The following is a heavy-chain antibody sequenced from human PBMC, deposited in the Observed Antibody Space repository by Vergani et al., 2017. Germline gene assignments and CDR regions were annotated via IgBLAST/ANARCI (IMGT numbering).Heavy chain of an antibody. D-gene: IGHD3/OR15-3a*01. V-gene: IGHV4-39*01. CDR1: GDSVDSRKHY. Sequence: QVLLQESGPGLVKPSETLSLTCTVSGDSVDSRKHYWGWIRQPPGKGLEWIGTVSYSGATYYTPSLKNRVKVSLNTSENQFSLQMSSVTAADTAVYYCAKQIYEFWNGYSYYYHYYMDVWGKGTTVTVSS. CDR3: AKQIYEFWNGYSYYYHYYMDV. CDR2: VSYSGAT. J-gene: IGHJ6*03.